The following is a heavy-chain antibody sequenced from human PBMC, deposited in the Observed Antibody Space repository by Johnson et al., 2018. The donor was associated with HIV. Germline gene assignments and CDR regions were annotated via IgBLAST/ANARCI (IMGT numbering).Heavy chain of an antibody. Sequence: QVQLVESGGGLVKPGGSLRLSCVASGFSFSDYYMSWIRQAPGKGLEWISFMSSSGSTIYHAESVKGRFTISRDNAKNSLYLQMNSLRVEDTAVYYCARDKWRGGSCYDDDVFDIWGQGTMVTVSS. J-gene: IGHJ3*02. CDR1: GFSFSDYY. CDR2: MSSSGSTI. D-gene: IGHD2-15*01. V-gene: IGHV3-11*04. CDR3: ARDKWRGGSCYDDDVFDI.